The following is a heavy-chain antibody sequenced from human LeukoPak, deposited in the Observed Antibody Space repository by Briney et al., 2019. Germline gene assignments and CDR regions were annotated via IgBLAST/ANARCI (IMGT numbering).Heavy chain of an antibody. J-gene: IGHJ4*02. Sequence: GGSLRLSCAASGFTFSSYAMSWVRQAPGKGLEWVSAISGSGGSTYYADSVKGRFTISRDNAKNSLYLQMNSLRAEDTAVYYCARDRGSLRGYSYGTPFDYWGQGTLVTVSS. CDR3: ARDRGSLRGYSYGTPFDY. CDR2: ISGSGGST. V-gene: IGHV3-23*01. D-gene: IGHD5-18*01. CDR1: GFTFSSYA.